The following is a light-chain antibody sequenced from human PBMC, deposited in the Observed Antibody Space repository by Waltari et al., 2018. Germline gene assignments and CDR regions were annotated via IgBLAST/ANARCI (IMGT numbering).Light chain of an antibody. Sequence: EIVMTQSPATLSVSPGERATLSCRASQSVSTNLAWYQQKPGQAPRLLIYGASTRATGIPARFSGSGSGTEFTLTISSLQSEDFAVYYCQQYDKWLWTFGQGTKVEI. J-gene: IGKJ1*01. CDR2: GAS. CDR3: QQYDKWLWT. CDR1: QSVSTN. V-gene: IGKV3-15*01.